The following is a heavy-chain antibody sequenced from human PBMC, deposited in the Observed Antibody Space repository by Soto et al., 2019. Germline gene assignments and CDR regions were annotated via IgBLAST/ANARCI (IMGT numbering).Heavy chain of an antibody. J-gene: IGHJ4*02. Sequence: SETLSLTCTVSGGSISSSSYYWGWIRQPPGKGLEWIGSIYYSGSTYYNPSLKSRVTKSVDTSKNQFSLKLSSVTAADTAVYYCARTAIAAAGPNDDWGQGTLVTVS. D-gene: IGHD6-13*01. CDR1: GGSISSSSYY. CDR2: IYYSGST. CDR3: ARTAIAAAGPNDD. V-gene: IGHV4-39*07.